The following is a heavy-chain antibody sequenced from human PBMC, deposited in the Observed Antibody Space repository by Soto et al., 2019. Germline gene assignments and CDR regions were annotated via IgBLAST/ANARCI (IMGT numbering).Heavy chain of an antibody. D-gene: IGHD6-6*01. V-gene: IGHV3-21*01. CDR1: GFTFSSYS. J-gene: IGHJ5*01. CDR2: ISSSSSYI. CDR3: ARDLSSSVDS. Sequence: GGSLRLSCAASGFTFSSYSMSWVRQAPGKGLEWVSSISSSSSYIYYADSLKGRFTISRDNAKSSLYLQMNSLRAEDTAVYYCARDLSSSVDSWGHGTLVTVSS.